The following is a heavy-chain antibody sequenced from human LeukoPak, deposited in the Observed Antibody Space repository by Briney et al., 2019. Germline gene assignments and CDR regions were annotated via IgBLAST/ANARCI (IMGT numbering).Heavy chain of an antibody. CDR1: GFTFSSYA. CDR2: ISGSGGST. J-gene: IGHJ4*02. V-gene: IGHV3-23*01. CDR3: AKGPATGLSTNFDD. Sequence: GGSLRLSCAASGFTFSSYAVSWVRQAPGKGLEWGSLISGSGGSTYYADSVKGRFTVSRDNSKNTLYLLMNNLRAEDTAVYYCAKGPATGLSTNFDDWGQGTLVTVSS. D-gene: IGHD2-8*01.